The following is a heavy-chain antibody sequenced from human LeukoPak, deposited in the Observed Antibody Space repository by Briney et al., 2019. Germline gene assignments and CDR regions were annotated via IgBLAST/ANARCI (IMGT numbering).Heavy chain of an antibody. J-gene: IGHJ4*02. CDR1: GGSITNNVYY. Sequence: PSETLSLTCTVSGGSITNNVYYWSWIREHPGKGLEWIGYIHYSGGTYYNPSLESRVTISLDTSKNQFSLMLTSATAAGTAVYYCVSGPNRDYFDFWGQGTLVTVSS. V-gene: IGHV4-31*03. CDR3: VSGPNRDYFDF. D-gene: IGHD1-14*01. CDR2: IHYSGGT.